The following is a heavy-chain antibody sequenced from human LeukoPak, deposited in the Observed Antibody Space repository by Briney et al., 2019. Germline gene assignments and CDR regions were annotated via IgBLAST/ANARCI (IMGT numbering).Heavy chain of an antibody. CDR3: TRRGYGHNSAALDV. CDR1: GGSISSGDDS. CDR2: IFYSRIT. Sequence: PSETLSLSCIVSGGSISSGDDSWGWIRQPPRKGLEWSGSIFYSRITSYNPSLESRVTISVDTSKSQFTRRLSSLIATDTGVYYCTRRGYGHNSAALDVWGQGTMVTVSS. V-gene: IGHV4-39*01. D-gene: IGHD4-23*01. J-gene: IGHJ3*01.